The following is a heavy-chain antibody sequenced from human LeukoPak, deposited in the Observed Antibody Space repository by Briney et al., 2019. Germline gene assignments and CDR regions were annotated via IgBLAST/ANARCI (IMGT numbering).Heavy chain of an antibody. CDR1: GYSFAGYH. V-gene: IGHV1-2*02. Sequence: ASVKVSFKSSGYSFAGYHMHWVRQAPGQGLEWMGWVNPNGGDTNYAQKFQGRVTMTRDTSVSTAYMELSGLRSDDTAVYCCARGADFWSGYNDYWGQGTLVSVSS. CDR3: ARGADFWSGYNDY. CDR2: VNPNGGDT. D-gene: IGHD3-3*01. J-gene: IGHJ4*02.